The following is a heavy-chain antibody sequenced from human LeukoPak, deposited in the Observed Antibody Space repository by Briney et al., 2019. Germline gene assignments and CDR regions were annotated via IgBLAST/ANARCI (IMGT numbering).Heavy chain of an antibody. CDR2: IIPILGIA. D-gene: IGHD3-22*01. CDR3: AINYYDSSGYYEGGFDY. J-gene: IGHJ4*02. CDR1: GGTFSSYT. V-gene: IGHV1-69*02. Sequence: SVKVSCKASGGTFSSYTISWVRQAPGQGLEWMGRIIPILGIANYAQMFQGRVTITADKSTSTAYMELSSLRSEDTAVYYCAINYYDSSGYYEGGFDYWGQGTLVTVSS.